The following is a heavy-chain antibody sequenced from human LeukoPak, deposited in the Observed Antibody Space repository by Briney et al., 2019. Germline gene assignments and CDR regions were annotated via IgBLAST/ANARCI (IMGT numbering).Heavy chain of an antibody. V-gene: IGHV1-69*05. CDR1: GGIFSSYG. CDR3: ARGSYSDYIFDY. CDR2: IIPMFGAT. D-gene: IGHD4-11*01. Sequence: SVKVSCEASGGIFSSYGINWVRQAPGQGLERMGRIIPMFGATNYAQKFQGRVTVTTDESTSTAYMELSSLRSEDTAVYYCARGSYSDYIFDYWGQGTLVTVSS. J-gene: IGHJ4*02.